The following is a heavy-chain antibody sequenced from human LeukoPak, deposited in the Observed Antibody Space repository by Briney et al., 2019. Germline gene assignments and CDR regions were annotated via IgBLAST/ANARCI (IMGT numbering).Heavy chain of an antibody. CDR3: ARGFYEPFDR. CDR1: GASVTSSH. CDR2: VDYNGST. D-gene: IGHD2/OR15-2a*01. Sequence: PSETQSMTFTVSGASVTSSHWNWIRQSPTKVLEWIANVDYNGSTKYNPSLRGRGTMSLDTSKNRFHLKLFFFQAEDGIRYYCARGFYEPFDRWGQGTLVTVYS. V-gene: IGHV4-59*02. J-gene: IGHJ5*02.